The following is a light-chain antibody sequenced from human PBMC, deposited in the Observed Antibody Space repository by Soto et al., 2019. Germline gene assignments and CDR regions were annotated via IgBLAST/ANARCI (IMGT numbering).Light chain of an antibody. CDR1: QSVSSNY. CDR2: GAS. Sequence: ELVLTQSPGTLSLSPGERATLSCRASQSVSSNYLAWYQQKPGQAPRLLIYGASSRATGIPDRFSGSGSGTDFTLTISRLEPEDFTVYFCQHYGSSSYTFGQGTKLEIK. CDR3: QHYGSSSYT. V-gene: IGKV3-20*01. J-gene: IGKJ2*01.